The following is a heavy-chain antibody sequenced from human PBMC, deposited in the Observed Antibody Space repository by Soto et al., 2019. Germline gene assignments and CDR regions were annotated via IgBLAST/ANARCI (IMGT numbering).Heavy chain of an antibody. CDR3: AGSGTIYYCGMDV. CDR2: IYYSGST. Sequence: QLQLQESGPGLVKPSETLSLTCTVSGGSISSSSYYWGWIRQPPGKGLEWIGSIYYSGSTYYNPSLKSRVTISVDTSKNQFSLKLSSVTAADTAVYYCAGSGTIYYCGMDVWGQGTTVTVSS. J-gene: IGHJ6*02. V-gene: IGHV4-39*01. D-gene: IGHD3-10*01. CDR1: GGSISSSSYY.